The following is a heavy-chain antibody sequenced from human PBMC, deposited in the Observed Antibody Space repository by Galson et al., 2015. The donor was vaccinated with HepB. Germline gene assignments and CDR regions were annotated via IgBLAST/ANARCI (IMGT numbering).Heavy chain of an antibody. Sequence: SVKVSCKASGGTFSSYAISWVRQAPGQGLEWMGGIIPIFGTANYAQKFQGRVTITADESTSTAYMELSSLRSEDTAVYYCARNPREDSSSPLGYWGQGTLVTVSSGSASAPTLFPLVSCDGRTSYYYYMDVRGKGTTVTVSS. CDR3: ARNPREDSSSPLGYWGQGTLVTVSSGSASAPTLFPLVSCDGRTSYYYYMDV. D-gene: IGHD6-13*01. CDR1: GGTFSSYA. CDR2: IIPIFGTA. V-gene: IGHV1-69*13. J-gene: IGHJ6*03.